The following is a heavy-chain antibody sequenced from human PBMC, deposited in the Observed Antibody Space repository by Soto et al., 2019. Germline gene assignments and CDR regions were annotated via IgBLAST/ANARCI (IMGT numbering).Heavy chain of an antibody. CDR1: GFTFSSYA. Sequence: GGSLRLSCAASGFTFSSYAMSWVRQAPGKGLEWVSAISGSGGSTYYADSVKGRFTISRDNSKNTLYLQMNSLRAEDTAVYYCARSFSSGWPYNWFDPWGQGTLVTVSS. CDR2: ISGSGGST. J-gene: IGHJ5*02. D-gene: IGHD6-19*01. CDR3: ARSFSSGWPYNWFDP. V-gene: IGHV3-23*01.